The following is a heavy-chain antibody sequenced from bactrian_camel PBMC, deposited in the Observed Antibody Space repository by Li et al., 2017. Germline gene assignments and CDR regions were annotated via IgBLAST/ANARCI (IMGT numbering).Heavy chain of an antibody. Sequence: HVQLVESGGGSVQAGGSLTLSCAASGLVYPFWSMAWFRQAPGKEREGVARIDSRGTTEYVDSVKGRFTVFKGNAGKTLYLQMNSLRPEDTAMYYCAAVAEGRTVEGGASLWTLFDSGYWGQGTQVTVS. CDR1: GLVYPFWS. D-gene: IGHD7*01. CDR2: IDSRGTT. V-gene: IGHV3S61*01. J-gene: IGHJ6*01. CDR3: AAVAEGRTVEGGASLWTLFDSGY.